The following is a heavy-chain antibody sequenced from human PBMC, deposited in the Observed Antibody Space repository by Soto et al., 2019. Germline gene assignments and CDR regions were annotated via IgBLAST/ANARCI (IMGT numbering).Heavy chain of an antibody. V-gene: IGHV3-30-3*01. J-gene: IGHJ6*02. D-gene: IGHD3-10*01. CDR1: GFTFSSYA. CDR3: AVLWFGELLSYADYYYGMDV. Sequence: LRLSCAASGFTFSSYAMHWVRQAPGKGLEGVAVISYDGSNKYYADSVKGRFTISRDNSKNTLYLQMNSLRAEDTAVYYCAVLWFGELLSYADYYYGMDVWGQGTTVTVSS. CDR2: ISYDGSNK.